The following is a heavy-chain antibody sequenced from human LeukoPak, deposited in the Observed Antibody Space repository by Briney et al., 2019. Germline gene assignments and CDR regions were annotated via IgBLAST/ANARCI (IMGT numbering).Heavy chain of an antibody. CDR2: IIPILGIA. D-gene: IGHD6-19*01. J-gene: IGHJ4*02. Sequence: SVKVSCTASGGTFSSYAISWVRQAPGQGLEWMGRIIPILGIANYAQKFQGRVTITADKSTSTAYMQLSSLRSEDTAVYYCASRDSSGLFYDYWGQGTLVTVSS. CDR3: ASRDSSGLFYDY. CDR1: GGTFSSYA. V-gene: IGHV1-69*04.